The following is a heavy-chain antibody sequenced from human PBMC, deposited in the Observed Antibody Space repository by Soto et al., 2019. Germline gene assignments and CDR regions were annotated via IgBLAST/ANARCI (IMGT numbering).Heavy chain of an antibody. V-gene: IGHV5-10-1*01. D-gene: IGHD3-22*01. Sequence: GESLTISCKGSGYSFAGYWITWVRQKPGKGLEWMGRIDPSDSQTYYSPSFRGHVTISVTKSITTVFLQWSSLRASDTAMYYCARQIYDSDTGPNFQYYFDSWGQGTPVTVSS. CDR3: ARQIYDSDTGPNFQYYFDS. CDR1: GYSFAGYW. J-gene: IGHJ4*02. CDR2: IDPSDSQT.